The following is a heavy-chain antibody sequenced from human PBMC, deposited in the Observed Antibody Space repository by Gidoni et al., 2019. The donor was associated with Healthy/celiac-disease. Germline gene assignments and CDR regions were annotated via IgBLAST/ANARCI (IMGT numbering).Heavy chain of an antibody. CDR1: GFTFSSYW. CDR2: IKQEGSEK. CDR3: ARDETGTTVFDY. V-gene: IGHV3-7*01. D-gene: IGHD1-7*01. Sequence: EVQLVESGGGLFQPGGSLGTSCAAPGFTFSSYWMSWVRQAPGMGLEWVANIKQEGSEKYYVDSVKGRFTISRDNAKNSLYLQMNSLRAEDTAVYYCARDETGTTVFDYWGQGTLVTVSS. J-gene: IGHJ4*02.